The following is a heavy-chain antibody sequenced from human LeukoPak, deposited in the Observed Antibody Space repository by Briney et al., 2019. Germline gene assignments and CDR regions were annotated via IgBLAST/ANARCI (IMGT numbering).Heavy chain of an antibody. CDR2: INHSGST. D-gene: IGHD1-7*01. CDR3: ARTPEYNWNYGGVDY. CDR1: GGSFSGYY. Sequence: SETLSLTCAVYGGSFSGYYWSWIRQPPGQGLEWIGEINHSGSTNYNPSLKSRVTISVDTSKNQFSLKLSSVTAADTAVYYCARTPEYNWNYGGVDYWGQGTLVTVSS. V-gene: IGHV4-34*01. J-gene: IGHJ4*02.